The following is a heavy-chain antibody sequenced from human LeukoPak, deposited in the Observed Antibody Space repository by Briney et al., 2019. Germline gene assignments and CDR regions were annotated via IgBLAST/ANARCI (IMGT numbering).Heavy chain of an antibody. D-gene: IGHD3-16*01. V-gene: IGHV3-23*01. J-gene: IGHJ5*02. CDR2: IGGRGSST. CDR1: GFRFSDFT. Sequence: GGSLRLSCAASGFRFSDFTMTWVRQAPGKGPEWVSAIGGRGSSTYYADSLGGRFTISRDNSKDMLYLQMNSLKVEDTATYYCGKEGGAWGQGTKVTVSS. CDR3: GKEGGA.